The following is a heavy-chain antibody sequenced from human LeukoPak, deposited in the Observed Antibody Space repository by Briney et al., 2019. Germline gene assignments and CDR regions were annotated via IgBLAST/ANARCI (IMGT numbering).Heavy chain of an antibody. J-gene: IGHJ4*02. CDR3: ARRGYCSSTSCLVFDY. D-gene: IGHD2-2*01. V-gene: IGHV3-11*04. Sequence: PGGSLRLSCAASGFTFSDYYMSWIRQAPGKGLEWVSYISSSGSTIYYADSVKGRFTISRDNAKNSLYLQMNSLRAEDTAVYYCARRGYCSSTSCLVFDYWGQGTLVTVSS. CDR2: ISSSGSTI. CDR1: GFTFSDYY.